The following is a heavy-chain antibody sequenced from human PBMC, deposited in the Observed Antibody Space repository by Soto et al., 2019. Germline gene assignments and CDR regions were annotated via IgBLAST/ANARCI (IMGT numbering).Heavy chain of an antibody. CDR3: ARGVIAARPAHDY. CDR2: IYYSGST. V-gene: IGHV4-30-4*01. CDR1: GGSISSGDYY. J-gene: IGHJ4*02. D-gene: IGHD6-6*01. Sequence: QVQLQESGPGLVKPSQTLSLTCTVSGGSISSGDYYWSWIRQPPGKGLEWIGYIYYSGSTYYNPSRKSRVTISVDTSKNQFSLKLSSVTAADTAVYDCARGVIAARPAHDYWGQGTLVTVSS.